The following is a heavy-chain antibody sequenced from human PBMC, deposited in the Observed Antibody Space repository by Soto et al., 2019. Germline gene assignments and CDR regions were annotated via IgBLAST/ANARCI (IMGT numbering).Heavy chain of an antibody. CDR3: ARAGAAPYYYAGMDV. D-gene: IGHD2-15*01. Sequence: QVQLVQSGAEVRKPGASVKVSCKASGYTFSTSGMSWLRQAPGQGLEWMGWISTYNGDTNDAPKFQDRVTMTSDTATXTGYMELRSLRSGDTAVYYCARAGAAPYYYAGMDVWGQGTRVTVSS. CDR1: GYTFSTSG. J-gene: IGHJ6*02. CDR2: ISTYNGDT. V-gene: IGHV1-18*01.